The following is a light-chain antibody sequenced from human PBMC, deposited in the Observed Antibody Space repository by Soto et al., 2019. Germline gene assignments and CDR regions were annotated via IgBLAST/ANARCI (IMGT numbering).Light chain of an antibody. V-gene: IGLV2-23*01. J-gene: IGLJ2*01. Sequence: QSALTQPASVSGSPGQSITISCTGSSSDVGSHNLVSWYQQYPGKAPKLMIFEANKRPSGVSNRFSGSKSGNTASLTVSGLQADDEADYYCCSYVGTSTIFGVGTKLTVL. CDR1: SSDVGSHNL. CDR3: CSYVGTSTI. CDR2: EAN.